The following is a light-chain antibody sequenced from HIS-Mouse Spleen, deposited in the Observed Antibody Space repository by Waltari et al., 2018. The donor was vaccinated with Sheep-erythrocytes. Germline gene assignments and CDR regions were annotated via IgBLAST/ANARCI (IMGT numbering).Light chain of an antibody. CDR1: SSDVGSYNL. CDR2: EGS. Sequence: QSALTQPASVSGSPGQSIPISCTGTSSDVGSYNLVSWYQQHPGKAPKLMIYEGSKRPSGVSNRFSGSKSGNTASLTISGLQAEDEADYYCCSYAGSSTFHVVFGGGTK. V-gene: IGLV2-23*03. J-gene: IGLJ2*01. CDR3: CSYAGSSTFHVV.